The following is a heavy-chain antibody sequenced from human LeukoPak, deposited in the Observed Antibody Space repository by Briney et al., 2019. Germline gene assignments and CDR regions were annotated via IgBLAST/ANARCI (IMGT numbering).Heavy chain of an antibody. V-gene: IGHV5-51*01. CDR3: ARLGRYCSSTSCYWHSDY. CDR2: IYPGDSDT. J-gene: IGHJ4*02. D-gene: IGHD2-2*01. CDR1: GYSFTSYW. Sequence: GESLKISCKGSGYSFTSYWIGWVRQMPGKGLEWMGIIYPGDSDTRYSPSFQGQVTISADKSISTAYLQWSSLKASDTAMYYCARLGRYCSSTSCYWHSDYWGQGTLVTVSS.